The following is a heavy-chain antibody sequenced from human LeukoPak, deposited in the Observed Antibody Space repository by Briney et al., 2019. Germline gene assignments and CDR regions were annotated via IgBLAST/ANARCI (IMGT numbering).Heavy chain of an antibody. D-gene: IGHD1/OR15-1a*01. CDR3: AKDRGTTAGPDFDY. CDR2: ITGSDGGT. V-gene: IGHV3-23*01. Sequence: GGSLRLSCAASGFTFSSYAMSWVRQAPGKGLEWVSAITGSDGGTYYAGSVKGRFTISRDNPKNTLFLQMNSLRADDTAVYYCAKDRGTTAGPDFDYWGQGTLVTVSS. J-gene: IGHJ4*02. CDR1: GFTFSSYA.